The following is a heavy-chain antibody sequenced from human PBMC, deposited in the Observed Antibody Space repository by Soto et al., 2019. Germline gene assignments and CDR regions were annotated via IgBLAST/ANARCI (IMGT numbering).Heavy chain of an antibody. CDR3: AGWFDPTNLYIYCTNGVCYDY. CDR1: GGTFSIYA. Sequence: GASVKVSCKASGGTFSIYAISWVRQAPGQGLEWMGGIIPIFGTANYAQKFQGRVTITADESTSTAYMELSSLRSEDTAVYYCAGWFDPTNLYIYCTNGVCYDYWGQGTLVTVSS. V-gene: IGHV1-69*13. CDR2: IIPIFGTA. D-gene: IGHD2-8*01. J-gene: IGHJ4*02.